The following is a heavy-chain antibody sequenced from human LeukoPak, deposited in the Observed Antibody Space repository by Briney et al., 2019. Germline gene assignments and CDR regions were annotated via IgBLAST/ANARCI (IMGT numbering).Heavy chain of an antibody. CDR2: MNPNSGNT. D-gene: IGHD6-13*01. CDR3: ARNGCEYSSSCSGWFDP. CDR1: GYTFTSYD. V-gene: IGHV1-8*01. Sequence: GASVKVSCKASGYTFTSYDINWVRQATGQGLEWMGWMNPNSGNTGYAQKFRGRVTMTRNTSISTAYMELSSLRSEDTAVYYCARNGCEYSSSCSGWFDPWGQGTLVTVSS. J-gene: IGHJ5*02.